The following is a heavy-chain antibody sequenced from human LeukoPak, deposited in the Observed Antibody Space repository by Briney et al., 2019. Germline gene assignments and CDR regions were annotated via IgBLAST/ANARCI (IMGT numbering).Heavy chain of an antibody. CDR1: GFTFSSYA. Sequence: GGSLRLSCAASGFTFSSYAMSWVRQALGKGLQWVSSISGGGSSIYYADSVKGRFTLSRDNSKNTLYLQMNSLRAEDTAVYYCAKGSYSGSHVFDIWGQGTMVTVSS. CDR2: ISGGGSSI. D-gene: IGHD1-26*01. J-gene: IGHJ3*02. V-gene: IGHV3-23*01. CDR3: AKGSYSGSHVFDI.